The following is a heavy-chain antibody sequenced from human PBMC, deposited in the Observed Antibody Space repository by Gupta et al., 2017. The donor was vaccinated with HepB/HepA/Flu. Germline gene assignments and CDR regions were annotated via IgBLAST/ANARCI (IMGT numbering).Heavy chain of an antibody. CDR2: ISGSGGSK. J-gene: IGHJ4*02. V-gene: IGHV3-23*01. CDR3: AEDLEVFIRRGDAIQGVFDY. CDR1: GFTFSSYA. D-gene: IGHD2-8*01. Sequence: EVQLLESGGGLVQPGGSLRLSCAASGFTFSSYAMSWVRQAPGKGLEWVSAISGSGGSKYYADSVKGRCTSSRDTSKNTLYLQRNRIRCDQTPISSCAEDLEVFIRRGDAIQGVFDYWGQGTLVTVSS.